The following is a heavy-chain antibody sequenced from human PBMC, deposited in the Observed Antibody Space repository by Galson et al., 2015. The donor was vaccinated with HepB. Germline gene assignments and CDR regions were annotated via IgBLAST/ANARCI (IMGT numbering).Heavy chain of an antibody. Sequence: SGYTFTSYAMHWVRQAPGQRLEWMGWINAGNGNTKYSQKFQGRVTITRDTSASTAYMELSSLRSEDTAVYYCARAPGYSRRFDPWGQGTLVTVSS. CDR3: ARAPGYSRRFDP. D-gene: IGHD6-13*01. J-gene: IGHJ5*02. CDR2: INAGNGNT. V-gene: IGHV1-3*01. CDR1: GYTFTSYA.